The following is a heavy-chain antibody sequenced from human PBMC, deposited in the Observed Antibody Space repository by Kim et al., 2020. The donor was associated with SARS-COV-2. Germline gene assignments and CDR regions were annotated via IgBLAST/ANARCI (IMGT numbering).Heavy chain of an antibody. Sequence: SSYIYNADSVKGRFTITRDNAKNSLYLKMNSLRAEDTAVYYCVCSSSSSDWGQGTLVTVSS. CDR3: VCSSSSSD. V-gene: IGHV3-21*01. CDR2: SSYI. J-gene: IGHJ4*02. D-gene: IGHD6-6*01.